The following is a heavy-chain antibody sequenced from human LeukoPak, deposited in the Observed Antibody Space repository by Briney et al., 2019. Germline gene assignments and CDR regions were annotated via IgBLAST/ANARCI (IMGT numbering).Heavy chain of an antibody. Sequence: PGGSLRLSCAASGFTFSSYAMSLVRQAPGKGLEWVSAISGSGGSTYYADSVKGRFTISRDNSKNTLYLQMNSLRAEDTAVYYCAKVQQWLVGGCDYWGQGTLVTSPQ. CDR2: ISGSGGST. CDR3: AKVQQWLVGGCDY. J-gene: IGHJ4*02. CDR1: GFTFSSYA. D-gene: IGHD6-19*01. V-gene: IGHV3-23*01.